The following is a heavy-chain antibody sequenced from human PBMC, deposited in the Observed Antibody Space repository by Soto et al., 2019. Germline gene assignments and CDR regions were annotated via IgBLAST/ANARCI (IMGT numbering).Heavy chain of an antibody. V-gene: IGHV1-46*01. D-gene: IGHD3-22*01. CDR1: GYTFTTYQ. CDR3: AKAPITMIVVYWFDP. CDR2: INPSGGST. Sequence: ASVKVSCKASGYTFTTYQMHWVRQAPGQGLEWMGIINPSGGSTSYAQKLQGRVTMTRDTSTSTVYMEVSSLRAEDTAVYYCAKAPITMIVVYWFDPWGQGTLVTVSS. J-gene: IGHJ5*02.